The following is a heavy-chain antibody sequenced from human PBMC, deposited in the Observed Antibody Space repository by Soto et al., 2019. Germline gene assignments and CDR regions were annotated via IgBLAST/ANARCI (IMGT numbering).Heavy chain of an antibody. D-gene: IGHD3-3*01. CDR3: ARCYDFWSGYHQRPVKPNWFDP. CDR2: ISGSGGST. J-gene: IGHJ5*02. CDR1: GFTFSSYA. V-gene: IGHV3-23*01. Sequence: EVQLLESGGGLVQPGGSLRLSCAASGFTFSSYAMSWVRQAPGKGLEWVSAISGSGGSTYYADSVKGRFTISRDNSKNTLYLQMNSRRAEDTAVYYCARCYDFWSGYHQRPVKPNWFDPWGQGTLVTVSS.